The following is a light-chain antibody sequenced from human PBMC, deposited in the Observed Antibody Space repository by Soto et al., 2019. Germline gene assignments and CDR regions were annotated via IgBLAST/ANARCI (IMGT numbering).Light chain of an antibody. CDR3: HQRYSAPLA. V-gene: IGKV1-39*01. CDR1: QNIDIY. J-gene: IGKJ1*01. CDR2: TTS. Sequence: DVQMTQSPSSLSASVGDRVTITCRASQNIDIYLNWYQQKPGRPPTLLIYTTSLLHSGVPIRFSGSGSGTDFTLTISNLQPEDFATYFCHQRYSAPLAFGLGTKVGIK.